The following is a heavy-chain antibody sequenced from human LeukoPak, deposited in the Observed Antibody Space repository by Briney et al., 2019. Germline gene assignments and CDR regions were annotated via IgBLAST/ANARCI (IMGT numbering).Heavy chain of an antibody. D-gene: IGHD3-22*01. CDR3: ARVKDSSGYYWSYYYYYGMDV. V-gene: IGHV1-69*13. CDR1: GGAFSSYA. Sequence: SVKVSCKASGGAFSSYAISWVRQAPGQGLEWMGGIIPIFGTANYAQKFQGRVTITADESTSTAYMELSSLRSEDTAVYYCARVKDSSGYYWSYYYYYGMDVWGQGTTVTVSS. J-gene: IGHJ6*02. CDR2: IIPIFGTA.